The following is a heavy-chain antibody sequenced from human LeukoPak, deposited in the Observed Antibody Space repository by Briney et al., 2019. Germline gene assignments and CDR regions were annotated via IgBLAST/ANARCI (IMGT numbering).Heavy chain of an antibody. CDR1: GFTFSNAW. J-gene: IGHJ4*02. CDR3: AKAGYSAITFGGVISPAPDY. CDR2: ISGSGGST. V-gene: IGHV3-23*01. Sequence: PGGSLRLSCAASGFTFSNAWMSWVRQAPGKGLEWVSAISGSGGSTYYADSVKGRFTISRDNSKNTLYLQMNSLRAEDTAVYYCAKAGYSAITFGGVISPAPDYWGQGTLVTVSS. D-gene: IGHD3-16*01.